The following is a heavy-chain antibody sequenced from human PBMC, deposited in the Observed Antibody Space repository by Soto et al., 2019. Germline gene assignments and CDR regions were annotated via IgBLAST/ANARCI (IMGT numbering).Heavy chain of an antibody. Sequence: SGAVEGKFGDLARRRVIKTPGNGLECVSAIRGSCGSTDYADSVKGRYATSRDNSKNALYLQMNSQRAEDTAVYYCAQGVTTSPGALGDFRHCGQGILVT. D-gene: IGHD4-17*01. CDR2: IRGSCGST. J-gene: IGHJ1*01. CDR3: AQGVTTSPGALGDFRH. CDR1: EGKFGDLA. V-gene: IGHV3-23*01.